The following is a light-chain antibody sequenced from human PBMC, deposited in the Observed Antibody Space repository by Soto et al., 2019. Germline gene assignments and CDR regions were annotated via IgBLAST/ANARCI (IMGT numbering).Light chain of an antibody. CDR1: GSDIGGYNY. J-gene: IGLJ1*01. V-gene: IGLV2-14*01. CDR2: EVT. Sequence: QSALTQSASVSGSPGPSITISCTGTGSDIGGYNYVSWYQQYPGKAPKLVIYEVTHRPSGVSDRFSGSKSGNTASLTISGLQAEDEADYYCSSYTSISPLYVFGTGTKVTVL. CDR3: SSYTSISPLYV.